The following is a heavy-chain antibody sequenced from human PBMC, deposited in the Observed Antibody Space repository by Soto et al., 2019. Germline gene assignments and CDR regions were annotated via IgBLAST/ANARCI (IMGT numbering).Heavy chain of an antibody. V-gene: IGHV3-13*01. CDR2: IGTVGDT. D-gene: IGHD2-2*01. J-gene: IGHJ5*02. Sequence: LSCAASGITFSTYDMHWVRQATGKGLEWVSAIGTVGDTYYLDSVKGRFTISRENAKNSLYHQMNSLRAGDTAVYYCARERAKLYESSTAPKFDPRARGTLVTVSS. CDR1: GITFSTYD. CDR3: ARERAKLYESSTAPKFDP.